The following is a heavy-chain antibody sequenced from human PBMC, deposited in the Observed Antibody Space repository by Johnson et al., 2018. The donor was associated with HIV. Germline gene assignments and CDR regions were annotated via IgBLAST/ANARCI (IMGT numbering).Heavy chain of an antibody. V-gene: IGHV3-9*01. Sequence: VQLVESVGGLVQPGRFLRLSCAASGFTFDDYAMHWVRQAPGKGLEWVSGISWNSGSIGYADSVKGRFTISRDNSKNTLYLQMNSLRAEDTAVYYCARDRGYLDAFDIWGQGTMVTVSS. D-gene: IGHD1-26*01. CDR1: GFTFDDYA. CDR2: ISWNSGSI. CDR3: ARDRGYLDAFDI. J-gene: IGHJ3*02.